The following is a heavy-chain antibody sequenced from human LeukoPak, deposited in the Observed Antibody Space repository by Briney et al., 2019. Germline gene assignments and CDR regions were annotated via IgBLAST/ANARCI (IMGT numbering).Heavy chain of an antibody. V-gene: IGHV1-18*01. CDR3: ARHVKLGRRPGWYFDL. J-gene: IGHJ2*01. D-gene: IGHD7-27*01. Sequence: ASVKVSCKASGYTFTSYGISWVRQAPGQGLEWMGWISAYNGNTNYAQKLQGRVTMTTDTSTSTAYMELRSLRSDDTAVYYCARHVKLGRRPGWYFDLWGRGTLVTVSS. CDR1: GYTFTSYG. CDR2: ISAYNGNT.